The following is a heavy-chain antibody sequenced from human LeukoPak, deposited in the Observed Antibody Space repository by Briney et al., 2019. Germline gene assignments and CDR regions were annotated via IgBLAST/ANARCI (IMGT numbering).Heavy chain of an antibody. V-gene: IGHV3-23*01. Sequence: GGSLRLSCAASVFTFSSYAMSWVRQAPEEGLEWVSAISGIGGSTYYADSVKGRFTISRDNSKNTLYLQMNSLRAEDTAVYYCAKDFGVVPSYMDVWGKGTTVTVSS. CDR2: ISGIGGST. CDR1: VFTFSSYA. D-gene: IGHD3-3*01. J-gene: IGHJ6*03. CDR3: AKDFGVVPSYMDV.